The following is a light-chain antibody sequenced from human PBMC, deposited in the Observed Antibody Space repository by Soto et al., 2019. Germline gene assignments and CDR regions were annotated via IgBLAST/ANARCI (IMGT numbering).Light chain of an antibody. CDR2: TAS. J-gene: IGKJ4*01. CDR1: QDIKSS. Sequence: DIQMTQSPPSLSASIGDRVSITCRASQDIKSSLAWYQKKPGEPPKLLIFTASRSEAGVPSRFRGSGSGTDFTLTITGLQPEDVAAYYCQQYDNGPLTFGGGTEVE. V-gene: IGKV1-27*01. CDR3: QQYDNGPLT.